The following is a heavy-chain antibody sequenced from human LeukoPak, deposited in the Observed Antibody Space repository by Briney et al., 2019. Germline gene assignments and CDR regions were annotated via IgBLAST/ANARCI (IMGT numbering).Heavy chain of an antibody. CDR2: IYYTGSI. J-gene: IGHJ4*02. CDR3: ARHGSYSLAF. CDR1: GGSISSYY. V-gene: IGHV4-59*08. Sequence: PSETLSLTCTVSGGSISSYYWSWIRQPPGKGLEWIGYIYYTGSINYNPSLKSRVTMSLDKSTNQLSLRFNSVTAADTAVYYCARHGSYSLAFWGQGALVTVSS. D-gene: IGHD1-26*01.